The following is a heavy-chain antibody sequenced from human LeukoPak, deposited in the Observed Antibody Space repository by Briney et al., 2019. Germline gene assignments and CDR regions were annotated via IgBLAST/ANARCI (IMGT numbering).Heavy chain of an antibody. V-gene: IGHV3-21*01. D-gene: IGHD5-12*01. J-gene: IGHJ5*02. CDR3: ARAPDIVATRFDP. Sequence: PGGSLRLSCAASGFTFSSYSMNWVRQAPGKGLEWVSSISSSSSYIYYADSVKGRFTISRDNAKNSLYLQMNSLRAEDTAVYYCARAPDIVATRFDPWGQGTLVTVSS. CDR1: GFTFSSYS. CDR2: ISSSSSYI.